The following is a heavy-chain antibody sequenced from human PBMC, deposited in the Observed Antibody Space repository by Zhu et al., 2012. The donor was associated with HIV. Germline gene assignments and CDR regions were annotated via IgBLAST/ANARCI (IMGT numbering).Heavy chain of an antibody. D-gene: IGHD3-10*01. V-gene: IGHV4-39*07. J-gene: IGHJ4*02. Sequence: QVRVQESGPGLVTPSETLSLTCSVSGDSTSSSNYYWGWIRQPPGKGLEWIASIFITGSAYYNPSLKSRVTISKDTSKNQLSLKLTSVTAADTASYHCAKFDSRSHRAYWGQGTLLTVSS. CDR1: GDSTSSSNYY. CDR3: AKFDSRSHRAY. CDR2: IFITGSA.